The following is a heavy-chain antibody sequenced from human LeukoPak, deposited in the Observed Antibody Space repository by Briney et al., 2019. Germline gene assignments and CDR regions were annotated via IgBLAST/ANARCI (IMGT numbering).Heavy chain of an antibody. CDR2: ISANGDYI. J-gene: IGHJ4*02. Sequence: PGGSLRLSCAASGFTFSSYAVNWVRQAPGEGLEWVSSISANGDYIYYGDSVEGRFTISRDDSKNTLYLQMNRLRPEDTAVYYCAKAGWSAHLGGQGGYSDHWGQGTLVTVSS. D-gene: IGHD3-16*01. CDR1: GFTFSSYA. V-gene: IGHV3-23*01. CDR3: AKAGWSAHLGGQGGYSDH.